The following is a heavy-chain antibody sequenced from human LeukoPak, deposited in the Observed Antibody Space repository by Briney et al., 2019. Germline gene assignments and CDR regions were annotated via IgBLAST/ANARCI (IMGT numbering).Heavy chain of an antibody. Sequence: GGSLRLSCAASGFTFSDYYMSWIRQAPGKGLEWVSYISSSGSTMYYADSVKGRFTISRDNAKDSLYLQMNSLRAEDTAVYYCARRIAAAGTIRFDYWGQGTLVTVSS. CDR2: ISSSGSTM. D-gene: IGHD6-13*01. J-gene: IGHJ4*02. V-gene: IGHV3-11*01. CDR1: GFTFSDYY. CDR3: ARRIAAAGTIRFDY.